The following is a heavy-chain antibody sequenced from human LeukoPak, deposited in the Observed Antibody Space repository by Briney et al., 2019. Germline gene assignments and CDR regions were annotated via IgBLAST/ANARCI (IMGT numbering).Heavy chain of an antibody. CDR3: ARERYSGYYFDC. D-gene: IGHD5-18*01. CDR1: GFTFSNFE. V-gene: IGHV3-48*03. J-gene: IGHJ4*02. CDR2: ISTGGSII. Sequence: GGSLGLSCAASGFTFSNFEMNWVRQAPGKGLEWVSYISTGGSIIHYADSVKGRFTISRDNAKNSLYLEMNSLRAEDTAIYYCARERYSGYYFDCWGQGTLVTVSS.